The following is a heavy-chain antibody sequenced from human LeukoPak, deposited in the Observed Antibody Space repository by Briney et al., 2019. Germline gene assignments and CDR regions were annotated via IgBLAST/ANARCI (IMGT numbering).Heavy chain of an antibody. CDR1: GYRFTSYD. CDR3: ARGSENNFDSNGPIGF. D-gene: IGHD3-9*01. V-gene: IGHV1-8*01. J-gene: IGHJ4*02. Sequence: ASVKVSCKTSGYRFTSYDINWVRQTTGQGLEWMGWMNPHSGNTGYAQKFQGRLTLPRNTSITTAYMELSSLTSEDTAVYYCARGSENNFDSNGPIGFWGQGTLVTVSS. CDR2: MNPHSGNT.